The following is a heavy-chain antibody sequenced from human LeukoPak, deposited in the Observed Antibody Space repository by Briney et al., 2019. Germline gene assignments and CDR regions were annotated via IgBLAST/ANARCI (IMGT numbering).Heavy chain of an antibody. CDR3: ASRQMAAAGFDP. D-gene: IGHD6-13*01. V-gene: IGHV3-74*01. J-gene: IGHJ5*02. CDR2: INSDGSSA. Sequence: GGSLRLSCAASGFTFSSYWMHWVRQAPGKGLVWVSRINSDGSSASYADSVKGRFTISRDNAKNTLYLQMNSLRAEDTAVYYYASRQMAAAGFDPWGQGTLVTVSS. CDR1: GFTFSSYW.